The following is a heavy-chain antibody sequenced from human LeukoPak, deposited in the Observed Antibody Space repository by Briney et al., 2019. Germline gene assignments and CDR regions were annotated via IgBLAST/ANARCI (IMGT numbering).Heavy chain of an antibody. CDR3: AKPRGIAVAHNYFDY. Sequence: GRSLRLSCAASGFTFSSNGMHWVRQAPGKGLEWVAVISYDGSNKYYADSVKGRFTISRDNSKNTLYLQMNSLRAEDTAVYYCAKPRGIAVAHNYFDYWGQGTLVTVSS. CDR1: GFTFSSNG. CDR2: ISYDGSNK. V-gene: IGHV3-30*18. D-gene: IGHD6-19*01. J-gene: IGHJ4*02.